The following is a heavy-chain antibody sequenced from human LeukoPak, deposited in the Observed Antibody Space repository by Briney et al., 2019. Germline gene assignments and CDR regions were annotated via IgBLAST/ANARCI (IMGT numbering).Heavy chain of an antibody. J-gene: IGHJ5*02. CDR1: GFTFGNYW. D-gene: IGHD3-22*01. Sequence: GSLRLSCAASGFTFGNYWMHWVRRAPGKGLVWVSRINSDGINTSYADSVKGRFTISRDNAKNTLNLQMNSLRAEDTAVYYCARDLGQYYDTSDNWFDPWGQGTLVTVSS. CDR3: ARDLGQYYDTSDNWFDP. CDR2: INSDGINT. V-gene: IGHV3-74*01.